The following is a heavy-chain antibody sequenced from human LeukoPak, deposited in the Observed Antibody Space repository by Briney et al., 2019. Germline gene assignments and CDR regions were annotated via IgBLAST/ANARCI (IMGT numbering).Heavy chain of an antibody. CDR2: IKHSGST. CDR3: NYGYCSSTSCYSSKGNYYMGV. Sequence: PSETLSLTCAVYGGSFSGYYWSWIRQPPGKGLEWIGEIKHSGSTNYNPSLKSRVTMSVDTSKNQFSLKLSSVTAADTAVYYCNYGYCSSTSCYSSKGNYYMGVWGKGTTVTVSS. V-gene: IGHV4-34*01. CDR1: GGSFSGYY. D-gene: IGHD2-2*03. J-gene: IGHJ6*03.